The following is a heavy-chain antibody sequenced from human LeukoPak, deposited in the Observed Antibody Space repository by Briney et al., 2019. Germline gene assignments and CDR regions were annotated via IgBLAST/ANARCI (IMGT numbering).Heavy chain of an antibody. CDR3: ARGYSGYDGSDY. V-gene: IGHV3-33*01. D-gene: IGHD5-12*01. CDR1: GFTFSSNG. CDR2: IWYDGSNK. J-gene: IGHJ4*02. Sequence: PGRSLRLSWAASGFTFSSNGMHWVRQPPGKGLEWVAVIWYDGSNKYYADSVKARFTISRANSKNTLYLQMNSLRAEDTAVYYWARGYSGYDGSDYWGQGTLVTVSS.